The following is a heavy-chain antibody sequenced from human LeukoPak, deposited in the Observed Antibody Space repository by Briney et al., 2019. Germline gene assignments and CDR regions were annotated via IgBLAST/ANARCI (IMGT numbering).Heavy chain of an antibody. J-gene: IGHJ5*02. CDR3: ARSVGATTDWFDP. D-gene: IGHD1-26*01. CDR1: GGSISSYY. CDR2: IYYSGST. Sequence: SETLSLTCTVSGGSISSYYWSWIRQPPGKGLEWIGYIYYSGSTNYNPSLKSRVTISVDTSKNQFSLKLSSVTAADTAVYYCARSVGATTDWFDPWGQGTQVIVSS. V-gene: IGHV4-59*01.